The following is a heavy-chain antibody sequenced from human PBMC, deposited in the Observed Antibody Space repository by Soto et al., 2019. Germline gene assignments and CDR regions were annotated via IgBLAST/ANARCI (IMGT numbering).Heavy chain of an antibody. J-gene: IGHJ3*02. CDR3: ARDTPYYDILTGYYPDAFDI. D-gene: IGHD3-9*01. Sequence: GSLRLSCAASGFTFSSYWMHWVRQAPGKGLVWVSRINSDGSSTSYADSVKGRFTISRDNAKNTLYLQMNSLRAEDTAVYYCARDTPYYDILTGYYPDAFDIWGQGTMVTVSS. CDR2: INSDGSST. CDR1: GFTFSSYW. V-gene: IGHV3-74*01.